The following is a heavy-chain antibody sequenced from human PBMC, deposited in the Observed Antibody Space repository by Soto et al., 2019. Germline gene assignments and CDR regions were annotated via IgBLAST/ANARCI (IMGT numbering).Heavy chain of an antibody. CDR1: GVSISSYY. CDR2: IYYSGST. Sequence: SETLSLTCTVSGVSISSYYWCWIRQPPGKGLEWIGYIYYSGSTNYNPSLKSRVTISVDTSKNQFSLKLSFVTAADTAVFYFASLFRYDILTGYYTHFDYWGQGTLVTVSS. V-gene: IGHV4-59*08. CDR3: ASLFRYDILTGYYTHFDY. J-gene: IGHJ4*02. D-gene: IGHD3-9*01.